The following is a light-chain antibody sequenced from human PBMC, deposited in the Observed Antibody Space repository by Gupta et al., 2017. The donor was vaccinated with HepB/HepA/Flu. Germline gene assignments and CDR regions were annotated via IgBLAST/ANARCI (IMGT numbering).Light chain of an antibody. CDR2: EVT. Sequence: QSTLPQPASVSGSPGQSVTISCTGAARKIGGFNLGSWYQQHPGKAPRLMIYEVTKRHSGVSKRFSGSRSGNTASLTISGVQAEDEADYYCCSEGGSGTCGIFGGGTSLTVL. V-gene: IGLV2-23*02. J-gene: IGLJ2*01. CDR3: CSEGGSGTCGI. CDR1: ARKIGGFNL.